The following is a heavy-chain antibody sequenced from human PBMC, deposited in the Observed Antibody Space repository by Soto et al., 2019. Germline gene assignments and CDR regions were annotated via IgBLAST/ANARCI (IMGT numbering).Heavy chain of an antibody. CDR2: ISSSSSYI. J-gene: IGHJ4*02. D-gene: IGHD3-22*01. Sequence: GGSLRLSCAASGFTFSSYSMNWVRQAPGKGLEWVSSISSSSSYIYYADSVKGRFTISRDNAKNSLYLQMNSLRAEDTAVYYCARDKNKIDSSGYYRTDYWGQGTLVTVSS. CDR3: ARDKNKIDSSGYYRTDY. CDR1: GFTFSSYS. V-gene: IGHV3-21*01.